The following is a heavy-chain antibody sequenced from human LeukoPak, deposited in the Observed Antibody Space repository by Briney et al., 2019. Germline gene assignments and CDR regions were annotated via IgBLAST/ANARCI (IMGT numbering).Heavy chain of an antibody. CDR2: ITDSAIRT. CDR3: AKGLRGSYDY. D-gene: IGHD1-26*01. J-gene: IGHJ4*02. Sequence: GGSLRLSCAASGFTFNSYAMAWVRQAPEKGLEWVSSITDSAIRTYYADSVEGRFTISRDNSKNTLYLQMNSLRAEDTAVYYCAKGLRGSYDYWGQGTLVTVSS. V-gene: IGHV3-23*01. CDR1: GFTFNSYA.